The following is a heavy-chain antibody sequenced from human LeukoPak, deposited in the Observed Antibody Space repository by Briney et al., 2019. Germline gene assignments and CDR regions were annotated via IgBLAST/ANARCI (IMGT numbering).Heavy chain of an antibody. J-gene: IGHJ6*04. CDR2: ISYDGSNK. CDR3: AREPHYGDYYYGMDA. V-gene: IGHV3-30*04. CDR1: GFTFSSYA. D-gene: IGHD4-17*01. Sequence: GRSLRLSCAASGFTFSSYAMHWVRQAPGKGLEWVAVISYDGSNKYYADAVKGRFTVSRDNSKHTLHLQMNSLRAEDTAVYYCAREPHYGDYYYGMDAWGKGTTVTVSS.